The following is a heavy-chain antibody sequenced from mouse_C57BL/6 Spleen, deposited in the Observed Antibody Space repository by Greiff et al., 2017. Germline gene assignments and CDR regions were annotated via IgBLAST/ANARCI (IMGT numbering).Heavy chain of an antibody. J-gene: IGHJ2*01. CDR3: ARVHYGSPYYFDY. Sequence: VQLQQSGAELVKPGASVKISCKASGYAFSSYWMNWVKQRPGKGLEWIGQIYPGDGDTNYNGKFKGKATLTADKSSSTAYMQLSSLTSEDSAVYFCARVHYGSPYYFDYWGQGTTLTVSS. D-gene: IGHD1-1*01. CDR2: IYPGDGDT. CDR1: GYAFSSYW. V-gene: IGHV1-80*01.